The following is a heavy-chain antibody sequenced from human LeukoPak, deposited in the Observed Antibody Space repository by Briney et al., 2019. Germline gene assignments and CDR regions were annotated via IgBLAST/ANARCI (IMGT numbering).Heavy chain of an antibody. CDR1: GFTFSKYA. CDR3: VKDSSVPYGITE. D-gene: IGHD4-17*01. CDR2: ISPSDGNT. Sequence: GGSLRLSCAASGFTFSKYAMSWVRQAPGKGLEWVSAISPSDGNTFYADSVKGRFTISRDNSKNTLSLQMNSLRDEDTALYYCVKDSSVPYGITEWGQGTLVTVSS. V-gene: IGHV3-23*01. J-gene: IGHJ4*02.